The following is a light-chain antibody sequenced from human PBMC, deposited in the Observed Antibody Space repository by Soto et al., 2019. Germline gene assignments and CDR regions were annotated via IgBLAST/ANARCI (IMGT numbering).Light chain of an antibody. V-gene: IGLV2-14*01. Sequence: QSALTQPASVSGSPGQSITISCTGTSSDVGGYNYVSWYQQHPGKAPKLIIYDVSNRPSGVSNRFSGSKSGNTASLPISGLQAEDEDADYCSSSKNSSTIDVVFGGGTKLTVL. CDR1: SSDVGGYNY. CDR3: SSSKNSSTIDVV. J-gene: IGLJ2*01. CDR2: DVS.